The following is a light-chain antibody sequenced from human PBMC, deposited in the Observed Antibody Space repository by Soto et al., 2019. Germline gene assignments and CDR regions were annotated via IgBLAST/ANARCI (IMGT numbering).Light chain of an antibody. CDR2: AAS. V-gene: IGKV1-39*01. J-gene: IGKJ5*01. Sequence: DIQMTQSPSSLSASVGDRVTITCRASESISRHLNWYQQKPGKAPKLLIYAASSLQNVVPSRFSGSGSGTDFTLTISNLQPEDVATYYCQQSYSTLSITFGQGTRLEIK. CDR1: ESISRH. CDR3: QQSYSTLSIT.